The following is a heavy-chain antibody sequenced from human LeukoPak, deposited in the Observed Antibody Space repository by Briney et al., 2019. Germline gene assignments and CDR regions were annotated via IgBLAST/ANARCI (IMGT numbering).Heavy chain of an antibody. CDR3: ASSLGYCSSTSCADFFDY. CDR2: IYYSGST. D-gene: IGHD2-2*01. V-gene: IGHV4-59*01. J-gene: IGHJ4*02. Sequence: PSETLSLTCTVSGGSISSYYWSWIRQPPGKGLEWIGYIYYSGSTNYNPSLKSRVTISVDTSKNQFSLKLSSVTAADTAVYYCASSLGYCSSTSCADFFDYWGRGTLVTVSS. CDR1: GGSISSYY.